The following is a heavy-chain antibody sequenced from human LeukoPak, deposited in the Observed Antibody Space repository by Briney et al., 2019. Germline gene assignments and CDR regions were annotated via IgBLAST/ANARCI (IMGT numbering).Heavy chain of an antibody. CDR1: GGSFSGYY. Sequence: PSETLSLTCAVYGGSFSGYYWSWIRQPPGKGLEWIGEIDHSGSTNYNPSLKSRVTISVDTSKNQFSLKLSSVTAADTAVYYCARGRVAVAGLAFDYWGQGTLVTVSS. CDR2: IDHSGST. J-gene: IGHJ4*02. CDR3: ARGRVAVAGLAFDY. D-gene: IGHD6-19*01. V-gene: IGHV4-34*01.